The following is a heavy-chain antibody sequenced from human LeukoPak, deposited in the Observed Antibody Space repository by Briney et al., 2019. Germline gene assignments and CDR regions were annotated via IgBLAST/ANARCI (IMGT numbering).Heavy chain of an antibody. CDR2: ISSSGSTT. V-gene: IGHV3-11*01. CDR1: GFTFSDYY. CDR3: AKLYLSTVPASYDY. Sequence: GGSLRLSCAASGFTFSDYYMSWIRQAPGKGLEWVSYISSSGSTTYYADSVKGRFTISRDNSKNTLYLQMNSLRAEDTAVYYCAKLYLSTVPASYDYWGQGTLVTVSS. J-gene: IGHJ4*02. D-gene: IGHD5/OR15-5a*01.